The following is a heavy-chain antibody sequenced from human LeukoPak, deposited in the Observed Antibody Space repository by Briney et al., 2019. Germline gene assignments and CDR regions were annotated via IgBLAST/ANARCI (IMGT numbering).Heavy chain of an antibody. V-gene: IGHV3-11*04. D-gene: IGHD3-9*01. CDR1: GCSFSDYY. Sequence: GGSLRLSCAASGCSFSDYYMNWIRQAPGKGLEWIAYINYSGGTTFYASSVKGRFTISRDSAKNSLFLHMSSLQAEDTAVYYCATTHGNFDWLMYYWGQGTLVTVSS. CDR2: INYSGGTT. J-gene: IGHJ4*02. CDR3: ATTHGNFDWLMYY.